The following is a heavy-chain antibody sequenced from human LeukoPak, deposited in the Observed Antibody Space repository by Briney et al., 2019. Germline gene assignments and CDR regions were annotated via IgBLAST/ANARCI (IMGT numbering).Heavy chain of an antibody. J-gene: IGHJ4*02. CDR3: VRRGQRLNPGLYYFDY. CDR2: IYYSGST. D-gene: IGHD6-25*01. CDR1: GASISSGDYY. Sequence: SETLSLTCTVSGASISSGDYYWGWIRQSPGKGLEWVGTIYYSGSTNYNPSLKSRVTISVDTSENQFSLRLSSVTATDTAVYYCVRRGQRLNPGLYYFDYWGQGTLVTVSS. V-gene: IGHV4-39*01.